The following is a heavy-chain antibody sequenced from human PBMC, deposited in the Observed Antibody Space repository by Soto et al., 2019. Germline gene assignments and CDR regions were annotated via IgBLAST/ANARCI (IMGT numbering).Heavy chain of an antibody. CDR3: ARSPYSSGDYNANLY. V-gene: IGHV1-46*01. J-gene: IGHJ4*02. D-gene: IGHD3-22*01. CDR2: INPSSGST. CDR1: GYTLIMYY. Sequence: ASVKVSCKASGYTLIMYYIHWMRQAPGQGLEWMGLINPSSGSTTYAQKFQGRVTMTRDTSTSTVYMDLSSLRSEDTAVYYCARSPYSSGDYNANLYWGQRSHVTVS.